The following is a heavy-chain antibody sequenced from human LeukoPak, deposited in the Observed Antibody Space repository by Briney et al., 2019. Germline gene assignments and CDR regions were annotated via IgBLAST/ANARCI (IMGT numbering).Heavy chain of an antibody. CDR2: IRYDEITK. V-gene: IGHV3-30*02. CDR1: GFAFSTYG. D-gene: IGHD6-19*01. Sequence: GGSLRLSCAASGFAFSTYGMHWVRQAPGKGLEWVAFIRYDEITKYYADSVKGRFTISRDNSKNTTYLQMNGLRPEDTAVYYCAGIAVAGLHWGQGTLVTVSS. CDR3: AGIAVAGLH. J-gene: IGHJ4*02.